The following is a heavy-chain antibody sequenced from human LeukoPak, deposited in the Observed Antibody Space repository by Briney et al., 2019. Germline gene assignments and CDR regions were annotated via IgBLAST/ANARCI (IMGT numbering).Heavy chain of an antibody. CDR1: GGTFSSYA. CDR3: ARVRWLRSSLGYYYYYMDV. CDR2: IIPIIGTA. Sequence: ASVKVSCKASGGTFSSYAISWVRQAPGQGLEWMGGIIPIIGTANYAQKFQGRVTITTDESTSTAYMELSSLRSEDTAVYYCARVRWLRSSLGYYYYYMDVWGKGTTVTVSS. J-gene: IGHJ6*03. D-gene: IGHD5-12*01. V-gene: IGHV1-69*05.